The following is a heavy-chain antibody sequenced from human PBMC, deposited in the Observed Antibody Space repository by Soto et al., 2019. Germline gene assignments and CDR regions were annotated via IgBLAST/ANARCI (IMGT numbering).Heavy chain of an antibody. CDR3: ARSQRGRTAFTFDY. Sequence: PSETLSLTCAVSGDSVSNDNYYWSWIRQPPGKGLEWIGYIYYSGTTNYNSYLKSRLSLSVDMSKNQFSLKLASVTAADTAVYFCARSQRGRTAFTFDYWCQGALVTVSS. CDR2: IYYSGTT. CDR1: GDSVSNDNYY. D-gene: IGHD3-16*01. V-gene: IGHV4-61*01. J-gene: IGHJ4*02.